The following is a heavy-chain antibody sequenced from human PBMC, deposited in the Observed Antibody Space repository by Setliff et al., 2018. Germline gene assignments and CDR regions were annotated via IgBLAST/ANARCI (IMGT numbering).Heavy chain of an antibody. V-gene: IGHV1-18*01. D-gene: IGHD3-10*01. CDR1: GYTFEYFG. J-gene: IGHJ6*02. CDR3: AKEPALSLTESIRRSYYDYALDV. Sequence: ASVKVSCKSSGYTFEYFGISWVRQAPGQGLEWMGWISGHNGKTNIAQKFQGRLTMTTDTTTAYMELWSLTSDDTAIYFCAKEPALSLTESIRRSYYDYALDVWGQGTTVTVSS. CDR2: ISGHNGKT.